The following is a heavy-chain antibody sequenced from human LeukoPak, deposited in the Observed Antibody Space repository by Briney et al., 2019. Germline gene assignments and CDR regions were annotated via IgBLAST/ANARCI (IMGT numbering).Heavy chain of an antibody. Sequence: SETLSLTCAVSGGSISSGGYSWSWIRQPPGKGLKWIGYIYHSGSTYYNPSLKSRVTISVDTSKNQFSLKLSSVTAADTAVYYCARDRAAGFDPWGQGTLVTVSS. CDR1: GGSISSGGYS. D-gene: IGHD6-13*01. CDR3: ARDRAAGFDP. V-gene: IGHV4-30-2*01. CDR2: IYHSGST. J-gene: IGHJ5*02.